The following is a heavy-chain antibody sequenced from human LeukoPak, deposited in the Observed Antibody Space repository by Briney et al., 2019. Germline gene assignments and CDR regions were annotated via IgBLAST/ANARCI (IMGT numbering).Heavy chain of an antibody. CDR1: GYSFTNYA. CDR3: AKAIWTSTLTTYYFDY. V-gene: IGHV1-3*01. Sequence: ASVKVSCKASGYSFTNYAIQWVRRAPGQRLEWMGWINAGNGKTKYSQKFQGRVTITRDTSASTAYMELSSLRSEDTAVYYCAKAIWTSTLTTYYFDYWGQGALVTVSS. CDR2: INAGNGKT. J-gene: IGHJ4*02. D-gene: IGHD4-17*01.